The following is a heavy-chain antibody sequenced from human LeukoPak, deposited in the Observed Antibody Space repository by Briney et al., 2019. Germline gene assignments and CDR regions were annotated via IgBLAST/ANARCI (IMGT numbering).Heavy chain of an antibody. CDR1: GFTFSSYW. D-gene: IGHD5-18*01. V-gene: IGHV3-74*01. Sequence: GGSLRLSCAASGFTFSSYWMHWVRQAPGRGLVWVSRINSDGSSTGYADSVKGRFTISRDNAKNTLYLQMNSLRAEDTAVYYCARKAGGYSYGPLDYWGQGTLVTVSS. J-gene: IGHJ4*02. CDR3: ARKAGGYSYGPLDY. CDR2: INSDGSST.